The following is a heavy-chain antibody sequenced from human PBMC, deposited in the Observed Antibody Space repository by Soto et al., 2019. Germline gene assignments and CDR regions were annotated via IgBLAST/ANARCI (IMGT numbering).Heavy chain of an antibody. V-gene: IGHV4-31*03. D-gene: IGHD6-6*01. Sequence: PLETLSLTYTVSWYTISSGCYYWSWVKQHPGKGLEWIGYIFYSWSTYYNPSLQSRLTISVDTSKNQFSLNLKSVTAADTAVYYCARVTRASSGGWFDPWGQGTLVTVSS. J-gene: IGHJ5*02. CDR2: IFYSWST. CDR1: WYTISSGCYY. CDR3: ARVTRASSGGWFDP.